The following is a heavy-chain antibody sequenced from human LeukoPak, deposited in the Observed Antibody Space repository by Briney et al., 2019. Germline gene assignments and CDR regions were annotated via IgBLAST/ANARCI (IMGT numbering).Heavy chain of an antibody. V-gene: IGHV1-69*05. CDR1: GGTFSSYA. J-gene: IGHJ4*02. CDR2: TIPIFGTA. CDR3: ARGGMVVSLGLDY. Sequence: LVKVSCKASGGTFSSYAISWVRQAPGQGLEWMGRTIPIFGTANYAQKFQGRVTITTDESTSTAYMELSSLRSEDTAVYYCARGGMVVSLGLDYWGQGTLVTVSS. D-gene: IGHD2-15*01.